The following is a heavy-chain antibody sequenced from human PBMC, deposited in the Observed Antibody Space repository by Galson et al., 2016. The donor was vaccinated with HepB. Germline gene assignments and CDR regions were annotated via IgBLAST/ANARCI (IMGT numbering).Heavy chain of an antibody. CDR3: ARHLRVGSGAHRDVFGI. D-gene: IGHD4/OR15-4a*01. J-gene: IGHJ3*02. CDR2: ISPSGWSS. V-gene: IGHV3-23*01. CDR1: GFTFASYA. Sequence: SLRLSCAASGFTFASYAMTWVRQAPGKGLQWVSSISPSGWSSHDADSVKGRFTTSRDNSRFTLYLQMTSLRVEDAAVYYCARHLRVGSGAHRDVFGIWGRGTMVSVSS.